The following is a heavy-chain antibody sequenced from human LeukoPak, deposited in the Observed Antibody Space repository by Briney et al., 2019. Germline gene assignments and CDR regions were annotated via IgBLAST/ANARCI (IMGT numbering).Heavy chain of an antibody. CDR1: GFTVSSYG. CDR2: FSATDGSE. V-gene: IGHV3-23*01. J-gene: IGHJ3*01. D-gene: IGHD6-13*01. Sequence: GGSLRLSCAASGFTVSSYGMTWVRQAPGKGLEWVSAFSATDGSEQYAESVRGRFTISRDNSKNSLYLQMNSLRDEDTAVYFCAKARIAAAGTGAFDVWGQGTMVTVSS. CDR3: AKARIAAAGTGAFDV.